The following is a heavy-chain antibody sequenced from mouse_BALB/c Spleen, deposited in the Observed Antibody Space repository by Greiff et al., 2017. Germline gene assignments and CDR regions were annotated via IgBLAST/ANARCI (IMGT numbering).Heavy chain of an antibody. Sequence: EVKVVESGGGLVQPGGSRKLSCAASGFTFSSFGMHWVRQAPEKGLEWVAYISSGSSTIYYADTVKGRFTISRDNPKNTLFLQMTSLRSEDTAMYYCARREGNPFAYWGQGTLVTVSA. CDR1: GFTFSSFG. CDR3: ARREGNPFAY. D-gene: IGHD2-1*01. CDR2: ISSGSSTI. J-gene: IGHJ3*01. V-gene: IGHV5-17*02.